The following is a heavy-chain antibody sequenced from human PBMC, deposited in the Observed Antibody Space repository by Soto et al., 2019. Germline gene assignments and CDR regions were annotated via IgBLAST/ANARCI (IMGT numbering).Heavy chain of an antibody. CDR2: IYYSGST. J-gene: IGHJ6*02. D-gene: IGHD4-17*01. V-gene: IGHV4-30-4*01. CDR3: AISATVFDYYYYGIDV. CDR1: GGSISSGDYY. Sequence: QVQLQESGPGLVKPSQTLSLTCTVSGGSISSGDYYWSWIRQPPGKGLEWIGYIYYSGSTYYNPSLKSRVTISVDTFKNQFSLKLSSVTAADTAVYYCAISATVFDYYYYGIDVWGQGTTVTVSS.